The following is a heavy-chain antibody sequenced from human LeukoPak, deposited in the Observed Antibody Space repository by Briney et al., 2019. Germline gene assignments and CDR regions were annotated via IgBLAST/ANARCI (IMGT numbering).Heavy chain of an antibody. V-gene: IGHV1-69*05. J-gene: IGHJ6*03. CDR3: ARGSTVVKPIFGVVTDSMPRDYYYYYMDV. CDR1: GGTFSSYA. D-gene: IGHD3-3*01. CDR2: IIPIFGTA. Sequence: ASVKVSCKASGGTFSSYAISWVRQAPGQGLEWMGGIIPIFGTANYAQKFQGRVTITTDESTRTAYMELSSLRSEDTAVYYCARGSTVVKPIFGVVTDSMPRDYYYYYMDVWGKGTTVTVSS.